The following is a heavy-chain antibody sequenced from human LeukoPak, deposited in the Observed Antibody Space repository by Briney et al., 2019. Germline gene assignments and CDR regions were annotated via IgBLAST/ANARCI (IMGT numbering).Heavy chain of an antibody. Sequence: PGGSLRLSCAASGFTFRNYAMTWVRQAPGKGLQWVSVIYSGGTTYYADSVKGRFTISRDSSTSTLWLQMNSLRAEDTAVYYCARALENLAFDIWGQGTMVTVSS. V-gene: IGHV3-66*01. CDR2: IYSGGTT. J-gene: IGHJ3*02. CDR3: ARALENLAFDI. CDR1: GFTFRNYA. D-gene: IGHD1-1*01.